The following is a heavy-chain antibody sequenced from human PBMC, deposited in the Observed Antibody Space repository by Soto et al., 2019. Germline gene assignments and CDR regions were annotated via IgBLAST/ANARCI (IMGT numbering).Heavy chain of an antibody. D-gene: IGHD3-10*01. CDR1: GFTFSDYY. J-gene: IGHJ4*02. Sequence: GGSLRLSCAASGFTFSDYYMSWIRQAPGKGLEWVSYISGSGSTIYYADTVKGRFTISRDNAKNSLHLQMNSLRAEDTAVYYCARTGPHSVLWFGESFGYWGQGSLVTVSS. CDR3: ARTGPHSVLWFGESFGY. CDR2: ISGSGSTI. V-gene: IGHV3-11*01.